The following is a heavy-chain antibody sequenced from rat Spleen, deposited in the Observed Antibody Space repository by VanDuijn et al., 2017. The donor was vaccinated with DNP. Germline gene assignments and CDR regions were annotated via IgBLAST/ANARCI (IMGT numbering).Heavy chain of an antibody. Sequence: EVQLVESGGGLVQPGRSLKLSCAASGFTFSDYYMAWVRQAPKKGQEWVAYISFEGSSTNFGDSVKGRFTISRDNAKSTLYLQMNSLRSEDTATYYCARGNYPGINTFDYWGQGVMVTVSS. CDR1: GFTFSDYY. D-gene: IGHD1-4*01. CDR3: ARGNYPGINTFDY. V-gene: IGHV5-22*01. CDR2: ISFEGSST. J-gene: IGHJ2*01.